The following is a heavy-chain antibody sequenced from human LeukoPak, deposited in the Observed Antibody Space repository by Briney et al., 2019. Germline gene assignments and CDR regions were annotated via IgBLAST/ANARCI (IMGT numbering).Heavy chain of an antibody. D-gene: IGHD5-12*01. CDR1: EFTISNYW. CDR2: IKQNGSEK. J-gene: IGHJ4*02. V-gene: IGHV3-7*01. CDR3: ARAQTDSGYGRYCDY. Sequence: GGSLRLSYAASEFTISNYWMSWVRQAPGKGQEWVATIKQNGSEKYYVDSVKGRFTISRDNAKNSLYLQMDSLRAEDTAVYFCARAQTDSGYGRYCDYWGQGTLVTGSS.